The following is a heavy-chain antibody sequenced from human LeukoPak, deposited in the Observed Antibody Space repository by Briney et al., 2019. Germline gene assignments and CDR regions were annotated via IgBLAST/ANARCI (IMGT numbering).Heavy chain of an antibody. J-gene: IGHJ6*02. CDR1: GGSISSYY. CDR2: IYYSGST. CDR3: ARVSGSGGMDV. V-gene: IGHV4-59*01. D-gene: IGHD1-26*01. Sequence: KPSETLSLTCTVSGGSISSYYWSWIRQPPGKGLEWIGYIYYSGSTNYNPSLKSRVTISVDTSKNQFSLKLSPVTAADTAVYYCARVSGSGGMDVWGQGTTVTVSS.